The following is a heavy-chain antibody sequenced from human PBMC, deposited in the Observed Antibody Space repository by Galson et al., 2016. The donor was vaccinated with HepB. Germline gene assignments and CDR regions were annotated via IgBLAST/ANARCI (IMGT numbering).Heavy chain of an antibody. CDR3: AKSKAPYDFWSGYGF. D-gene: IGHD3-3*01. J-gene: IGHJ4*02. Sequence: SLRLSCAASGFIFSSFGMIWVRQAPGKGLEWISGISGGGASTYYVDSVKVRFTISRDNDKNRLFLQMNSLRAEDTALYYCAKSKAPYDFWSGYGFWGQGILVTVSS. CDR1: GFIFSSFG. V-gene: IGHV3-23*01. CDR2: ISGGGAST.